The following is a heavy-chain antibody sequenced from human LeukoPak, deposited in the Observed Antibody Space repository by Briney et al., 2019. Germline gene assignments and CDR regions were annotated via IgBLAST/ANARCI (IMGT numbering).Heavy chain of an antibody. CDR1: GFTFSSYA. J-gene: IGHJ4*02. D-gene: IGHD3-22*01. CDR3: ARRINYYDSSGYYYVRYFDS. CDR2: ISGSGGST. Sequence: GGSLRLSCAASGFTFSSYAMSWVRQAPGKGLEWVSGISGSGGSTYYADSVKGRFTISRDNAKNTLYLQMNSLGAEDTAVYYCARRINYYDSSGYYYVRYFDSWGQGTLVAVSS. V-gene: IGHV3-23*01.